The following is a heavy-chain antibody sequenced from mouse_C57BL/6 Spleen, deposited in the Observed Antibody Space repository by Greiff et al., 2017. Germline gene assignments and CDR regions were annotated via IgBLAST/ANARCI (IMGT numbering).Heavy chain of an antibody. D-gene: IGHD1-1*01. CDR1: GFSFTDYN. Sequence: VQLQQSGPELVKPGASVKISCKASGFSFTDYNMYWVQQSNGKSLEWIGVINPNYGTTSYNQKFKGKATLTVDQSSSTAYMQLNSLTSEDSAVYYGARDYYGGSYDYAMDYWGQGTSVTVSS. CDR2: INPNYGTT. CDR3: ARDYYGGSYDYAMDY. V-gene: IGHV1-39*01. J-gene: IGHJ4*01.